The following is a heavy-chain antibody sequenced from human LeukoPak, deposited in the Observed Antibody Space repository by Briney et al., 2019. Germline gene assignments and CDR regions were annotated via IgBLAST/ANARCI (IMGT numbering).Heavy chain of an antibody. CDR3: TRGPASVTTGPSRF. CDR2: ISGYNGNA. J-gene: IGHJ4*02. Sequence: GASVKVSCKASGYTFSSYGFTWVRQAPGQGLEWIGWISGYNGNANYAQKLQGRVTLTTDTTTGTAYLELRSLTSDDTAVYFCTRGPASVTTGPSRFWGQGTLVTVSS. D-gene: IGHD1-1*01. CDR1: GYTFSSYG. V-gene: IGHV1-18*01.